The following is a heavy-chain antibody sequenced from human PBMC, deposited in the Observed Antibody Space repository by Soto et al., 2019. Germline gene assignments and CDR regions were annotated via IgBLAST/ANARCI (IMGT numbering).Heavy chain of an antibody. CDR3: AKGSTAMTYFDY. CDR1: GFIFSSYG. V-gene: IGHV3-30*18. D-gene: IGHD5-18*01. J-gene: IGHJ4*02. Sequence: QVQLVESGGGVVQPGRSLRLSCAASGFIFSSYGMHWVRQAPGKGLEWVAVISYDGSNKYYADTVKGRFTISRDNSKNPLYLQLNALRAADTAVYYCAKGSTAMTYFDYWGQGTLVTVSS. CDR2: ISYDGSNK.